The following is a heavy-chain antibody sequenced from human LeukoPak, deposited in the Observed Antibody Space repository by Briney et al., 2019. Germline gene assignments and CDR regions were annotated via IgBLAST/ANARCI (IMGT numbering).Heavy chain of an antibody. CDR1: GGSFSGYY. D-gene: IGHD1-26*01. CDR2: INHSGST. CDR3: ARDQYSGSLDY. J-gene: IGHJ4*02. Sequence: SETLSLTCAVYGGSFSGYYWSWIRQPPGKGLEWIGEINHSGSTNYNPSLKSRVTISVDTPKNQFSLKLSSVTAADTAVYYCARDQYSGSLDYWGQGTLVTVSS. V-gene: IGHV4-34*01.